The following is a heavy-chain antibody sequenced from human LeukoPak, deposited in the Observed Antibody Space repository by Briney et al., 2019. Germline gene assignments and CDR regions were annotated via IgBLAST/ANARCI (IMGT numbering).Heavy chain of an antibody. J-gene: IGHJ3*02. Sequence: GGSLRLSCAASGFSFSSDWMHWVRQVPGEGLVWVSRINSDGTSTAYADSVKGRFTISRDNAKNTLYLQMNSLRVEDTAVYYCARKFVSYYDSSGYLDAFDIWGQGTMVTVSS. CDR3: ARKFVSYYDSSGYLDAFDI. CDR1: GFSFSSDW. V-gene: IGHV3-74*01. CDR2: INSDGTST. D-gene: IGHD3-22*01.